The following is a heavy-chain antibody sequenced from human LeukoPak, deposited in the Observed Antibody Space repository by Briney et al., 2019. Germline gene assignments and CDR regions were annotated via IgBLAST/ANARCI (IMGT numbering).Heavy chain of an antibody. D-gene: IGHD4-11*01. CDR3: ARAPYSKNGYGY. V-gene: IGHV1-18*01. CDR1: GYSFTSYG. J-gene: IGHJ4*02. CDR2: ISPYSGNT. Sequence: ASVKVSCKASGYSFTSYGISWVRQAPGRGLEWMGWISPYSGNTNYAQKLQGRVTMTTDTSTSTAYMELRSLRSDDTAVYYCARAPYSKNGYGYWGQGTLVTVSS.